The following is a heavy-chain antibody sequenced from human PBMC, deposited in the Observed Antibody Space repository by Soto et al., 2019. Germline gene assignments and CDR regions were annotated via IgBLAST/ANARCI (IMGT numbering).Heavy chain of an antibody. Sequence: SETLSLTCTVPGGSISSYYWSWIRQPPGKGLEWIGYIYYSGSTNYNPSLKSRVTISVDTSKNQFSLKLSSVTAADTAVYYCARAGYYYDSSGPPGNFDYWGQGTLVTVSS. CDR3: ARAGYYYDSSGPPGNFDY. CDR1: GGSISSYY. D-gene: IGHD3-22*01. CDR2: IYYSGST. V-gene: IGHV4-59*01. J-gene: IGHJ4*02.